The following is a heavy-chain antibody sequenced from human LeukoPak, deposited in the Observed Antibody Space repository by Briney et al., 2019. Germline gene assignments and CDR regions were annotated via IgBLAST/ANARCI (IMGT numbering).Heavy chain of an antibody. CDR2: IYYSGST. CDR3: ARVYGDYIDY. V-gene: IGHV4-39*07. D-gene: IGHD4-17*01. Sequence: SETLSLTCTVSGGSISSSSYYWGWIRQPPGKGLEWIGSIYYSGSTYYNPSLKSRVTISVDTSKNQFSLKLSSVTAADTAVYYCARVYGDYIDYWGQGTLVTVSS. CDR1: GGSISSSSYY. J-gene: IGHJ4*02.